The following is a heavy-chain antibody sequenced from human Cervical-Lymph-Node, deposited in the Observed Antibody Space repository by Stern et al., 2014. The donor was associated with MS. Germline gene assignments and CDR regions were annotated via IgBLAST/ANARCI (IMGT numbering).Heavy chain of an antibody. CDR3: AREFECGGDCPSPMDV. D-gene: IGHD2-21*02. CDR2: SIPIFGTA. V-gene: IGHV1-69*01. Sequence: EQLVESGAEVKKPGSSGKVSCKASGGTFSRYAISWVRQAPGQGLEWMGGSIPIFGTANYAQKFQGRVTITADESTSTAYMELSSLRSEDTAVYYCAREFECGGDCPSPMDVWGQGTTVTVSS. J-gene: IGHJ6*02. CDR1: GGTFSRYA.